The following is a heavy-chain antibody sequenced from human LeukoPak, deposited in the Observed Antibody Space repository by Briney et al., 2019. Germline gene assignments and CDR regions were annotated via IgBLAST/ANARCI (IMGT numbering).Heavy chain of an antibody. CDR3: ASGGLLGYCSSTSCQYNYFDY. D-gene: IGHD2-2*01. Sequence: ASVKVSCKASGYTFTSYGISWVRQAPGQGLEWMGWISAYNGNTNYAQKLQGRVTMTTDTSTSTAYMELRSLRSEDTAVYYCASGGLLGYCSSTSCQYNYFDYWGQGTLVTVSS. CDR2: ISAYNGNT. J-gene: IGHJ4*02. V-gene: IGHV1-18*01. CDR1: GYTFTSYG.